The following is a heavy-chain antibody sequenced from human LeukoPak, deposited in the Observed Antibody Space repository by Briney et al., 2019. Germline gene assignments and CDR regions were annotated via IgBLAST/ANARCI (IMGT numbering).Heavy chain of an antibody. Sequence: GGSLRLYCAASGFTFRSYWMHWVRQAQGKGLVWVSRINSDGSSTNYADSVKGRFTISRDNAKNTLYLQMNSLRAEDTAVYYCASSILAASDYWGQGTLVTVSS. V-gene: IGHV3-74*01. J-gene: IGHJ4*02. D-gene: IGHD3-9*01. CDR2: INSDGSST. CDR1: GFTFRSYW. CDR3: ASSILAASDY.